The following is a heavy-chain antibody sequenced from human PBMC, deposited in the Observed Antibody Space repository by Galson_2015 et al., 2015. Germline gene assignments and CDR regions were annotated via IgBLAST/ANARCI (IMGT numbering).Heavy chain of an antibody. V-gene: IGHV4-59*08. CDR3: ARSDDGGSIDD. CDR2: IYYSGST. J-gene: IGHJ4*02. D-gene: IGHD4-23*01. CDR1: GGSISSYY. Sequence: SETLSLTCPVSGGSISSYYWSWIRQPPGKGLQWIGFIYYSGSTNYSPSLRSRVTISVDTSKNQFSLKVSSVTAADTAVYYCARSDDGGSIDDWGQGTLVTVSS.